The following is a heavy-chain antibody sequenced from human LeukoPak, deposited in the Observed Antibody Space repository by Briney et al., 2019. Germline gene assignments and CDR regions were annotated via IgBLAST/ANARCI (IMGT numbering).Heavy chain of an antibody. D-gene: IGHD3-10*01. J-gene: IGHJ5*02. CDR1: GGSISSYC. CDR2: ICSSGST. Sequence: SETLSLTCTVSGGSISSYCWIWVRQPAEKGLEWIGRICSSGSTIYNPSLKSRVAMSSDMSNNQFSLRLSSVTAADTAVYYCARDRGTDGSDQLDPWGQGTLVTVSP. CDR3: ARDRGTDGSDQLDP. V-gene: IGHV4-4*07.